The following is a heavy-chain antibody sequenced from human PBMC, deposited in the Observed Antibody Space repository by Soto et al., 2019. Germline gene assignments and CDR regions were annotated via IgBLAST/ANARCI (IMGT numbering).Heavy chain of an antibody. V-gene: IGHV1-69*06. Sequence: QVQLVQSGAEVKKPGSSVKVSCKTSGGLFSVFSFNWVRQAPGQGLEWMGGVLPITGSTDYAQKFQGRLTITADRSTSTINMELSRLTTDDTANYYCATIRVRGGPLRFEDGGQGTLISVSS. D-gene: IGHD5-12*01. J-gene: IGHJ4*01. CDR2: VLPITGST. CDR1: GGLFSVFS. CDR3: ATIRVRGGPLRFED.